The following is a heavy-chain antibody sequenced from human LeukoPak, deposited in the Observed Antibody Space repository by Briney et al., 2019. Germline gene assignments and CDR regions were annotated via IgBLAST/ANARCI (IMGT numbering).Heavy chain of an antibody. Sequence: GGSLRLSCVASGFSFNDYSMNWVRQAPGKGLEWISYITSSSSSIYYADSVKGRFTISRDNAKNSLYLQMNSLRAEDTALYYCARVYYYGSGSYHYTHWGQGTLVTVSS. V-gene: IGHV3-48*04. CDR1: GFSFNDYS. CDR3: ARVYYYGSGSYHYTH. J-gene: IGHJ4*02. D-gene: IGHD3-10*01. CDR2: ITSSSSSI.